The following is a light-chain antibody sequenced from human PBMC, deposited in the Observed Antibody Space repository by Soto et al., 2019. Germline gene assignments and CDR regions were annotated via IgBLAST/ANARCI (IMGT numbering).Light chain of an antibody. Sequence: EVVLTQSPVTLSLSPGERATLSCRASQSVNTRYLAWYQQKPGQAPSRLIFGGSIRATGIPERFTGDASGTDFTLIISRVEPEDFAVYYCQQYPDSSPITFGQGTRLENK. V-gene: IGKV3-20*01. CDR2: GGS. CDR1: QSVNTRY. J-gene: IGKJ5*01. CDR3: QQYPDSSPIT.